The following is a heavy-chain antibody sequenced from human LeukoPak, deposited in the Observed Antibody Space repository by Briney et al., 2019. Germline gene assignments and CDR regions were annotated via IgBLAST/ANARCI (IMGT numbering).Heavy chain of an antibody. CDR3: ARQGGGSYYFDY. Sequence: SETLSLTCTVSGGSISSSTYYWGWIRQPPGKGLEWIGSIYYSGSTIYNPSLKSRVTISVDTSNNHFSLKLSSVTAADTAVYYCARQGGGSYYFDYWGQGTLVTVSS. D-gene: IGHD2-15*01. J-gene: IGHJ4*02. CDR1: GGSISSSTYY. CDR2: IYYSGST. V-gene: IGHV4-39*01.